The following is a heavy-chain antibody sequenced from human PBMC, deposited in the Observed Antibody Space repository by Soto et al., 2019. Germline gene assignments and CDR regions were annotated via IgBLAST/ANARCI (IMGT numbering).Heavy chain of an antibody. V-gene: IGHV1-8*01. CDR1: GYTFTSYD. Sequence: ASVKVSCKAFGYTFTSYDIYWVRQATGQGLEWMGWMNLNTGNSAYAQKFQGRVTVTSDTSINTVHMELSSLRSEDTAVYYCARRAETNGWNGFGADKYYFDFWGQGTLVTVSS. D-gene: IGHD1-1*01. J-gene: IGHJ4*02. CDR3: ARRAETNGWNGFGADKYYFDF. CDR2: MNLNTGNS.